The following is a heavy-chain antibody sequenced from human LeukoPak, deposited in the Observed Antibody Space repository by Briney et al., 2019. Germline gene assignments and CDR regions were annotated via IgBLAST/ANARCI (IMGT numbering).Heavy chain of an antibody. Sequence: PSETLSLTCTVSGDSISSTSYYWGWIRQPPGKGLEGIVSMYYSGSTYQNPSLKSRVPISVDTSKNQFSLKLSSATAADTAVYYCARPGSFYAADDAFDIWGQGTMVTVSS. D-gene: IGHD2/OR15-2a*01. CDR2: MYYSGST. V-gene: IGHV4-39*01. J-gene: IGHJ3*02. CDR3: ARPGSFYAADDAFDI. CDR1: GDSISSTSYY.